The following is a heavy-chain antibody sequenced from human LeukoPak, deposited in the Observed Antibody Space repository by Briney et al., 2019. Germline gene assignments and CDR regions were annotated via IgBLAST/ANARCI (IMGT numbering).Heavy chain of an antibody. J-gene: IGHJ5*02. CDR1: GYTFTGYY. D-gene: IGHD6-13*01. CDR2: INPNSGGT. V-gene: IGHV1-2*02. Sequence: GASVKVSCKASGYTFTGYYMHWVRQAPGQGLEWMGWINPNSGGTNYAQKFQGRVTMTRDTSISTAYMELSRLRSDDTAVYYCARDRISRVSSSWPKPPWFDPWGQGTLVTVSS. CDR3: ARDRISRVSSSWPKPPWFDP.